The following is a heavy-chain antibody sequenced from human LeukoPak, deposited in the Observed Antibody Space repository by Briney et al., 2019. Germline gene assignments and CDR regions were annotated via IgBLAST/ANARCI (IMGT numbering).Heavy chain of an antibody. V-gene: IGHV3-74*01. CDR1: GFTFSDYW. CDR2: ISSDGSRV. CDR3: ARDQTPFV. Sequence: PGGSLRLSCAASGFTFSDYWMHWVRQAPGKGLVWVSRISSDGSRVTYADSVKGRFTISRDNAKNTLYLQMNSLRADDTAVYYCARDQTPFVWGQGILVTVSS. J-gene: IGHJ4*02.